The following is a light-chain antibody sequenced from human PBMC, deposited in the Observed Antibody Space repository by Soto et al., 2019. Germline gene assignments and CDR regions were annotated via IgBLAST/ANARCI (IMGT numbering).Light chain of an antibody. J-gene: IGKJ2*02. V-gene: IGKV3D-15*01. Sequence: EIVMTKSPATLSVSPGDRATLSCRASQSISSYLGWYQQKPGQAPRLLIYGASNWASGIPARFSGSGSGTEFTLTISSLQSEDFALYYCHQYNSWPPWTFGQGTKVDIK. CDR3: HQYNSWPPWT. CDR2: GAS. CDR1: QSISSY.